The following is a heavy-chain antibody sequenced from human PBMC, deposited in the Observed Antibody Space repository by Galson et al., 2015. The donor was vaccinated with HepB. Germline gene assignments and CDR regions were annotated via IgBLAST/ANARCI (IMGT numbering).Heavy chain of an antibody. CDR2: ISSDSAYM. D-gene: IGHD7-27*01. V-gene: IGHV3-21*01. CDR1: GFRFSNYN. Sequence: SLRLSCATSGFRFSNYNMIWVRQAPGKGLEWVSSISSDSAYMYYADSVKGRFSISRDNAENSLYLQMNSLGADDTAVYFCARDPPLGTPSDFWGQGTLVTVSS. CDR3: ARDPPLGTPSDF. J-gene: IGHJ4*02.